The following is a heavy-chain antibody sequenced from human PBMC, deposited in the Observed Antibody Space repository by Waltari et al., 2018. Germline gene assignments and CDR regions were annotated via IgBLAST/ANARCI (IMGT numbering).Heavy chain of an antibody. D-gene: IGHD3-3*01. CDR1: GSTFTSYD. CDR3: ARAPRFLEWLLRDCGMDV. J-gene: IGHJ6*02. V-gene: IGHV1-8*01. CDR2: MNPNSGNT. Sequence: QVQLVQSGAEVKKPGASVKVSCKASGSTFTSYDINWVLQPHGQGLEWMGWMNPNSGNTGYAQKFQGKVTMTRNTSISTAYMELSSLRSEDTAVYYCARAPRFLEWLLRDCGMDVWGQGTTVTVSS.